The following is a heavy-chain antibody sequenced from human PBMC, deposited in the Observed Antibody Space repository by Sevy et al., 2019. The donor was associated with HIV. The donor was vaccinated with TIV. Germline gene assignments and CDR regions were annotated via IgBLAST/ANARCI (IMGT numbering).Heavy chain of an antibody. CDR3: ARTDTGEYYYGMDV. J-gene: IGHJ6*02. Sequence: SETLSLTCTVSGGSISSYYWSWTRQPPGKGLEWIGYIYYSGSTNYNPSLKSRVTISVDTSKNQFSLKLSSVTAADTAVYYCARTDTGEYYYGMDVWGQGTTVTVSS. D-gene: IGHD3-10*01. V-gene: IGHV4-59*01. CDR1: GGSISSYY. CDR2: IYYSGST.